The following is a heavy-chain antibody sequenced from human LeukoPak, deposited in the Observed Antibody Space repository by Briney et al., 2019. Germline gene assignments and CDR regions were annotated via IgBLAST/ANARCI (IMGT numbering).Heavy chain of an antibody. CDR1: GFTFSSYA. V-gene: IGHV3-23*01. CDR2: ISGSGGNT. CDR3: AVVYGDYNPGAFDI. D-gene: IGHD4-17*01. Sequence: GGSLRLSCAVSGFTFSSYAMNWVRQAPGKGLEWVSTISGSGGNTYYADSVKGRFTISRDNSKNTLYLQMNSLRAEDTAVYYCAVVYGDYNPGAFDIWGQGTMVTVSS. J-gene: IGHJ3*02.